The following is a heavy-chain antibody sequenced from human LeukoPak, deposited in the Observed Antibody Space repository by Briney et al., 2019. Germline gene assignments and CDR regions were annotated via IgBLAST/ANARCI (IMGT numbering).Heavy chain of an antibody. J-gene: IGHJ4*02. CDR2: ISSSSSYT. Sequence: GGSLRLSCAASGFTFSDYYMSWIRQAPGKGLEWVSYISSSSSYTNYADSVKGRFTISRDNAKNSLYLQMNSLRAEDTAVYYCARCEGFGESCDYWGQGTLVTVSS. CDR3: ARCEGFGESCDY. V-gene: IGHV3-11*03. CDR1: GFTFSDYY. D-gene: IGHD3-10*01.